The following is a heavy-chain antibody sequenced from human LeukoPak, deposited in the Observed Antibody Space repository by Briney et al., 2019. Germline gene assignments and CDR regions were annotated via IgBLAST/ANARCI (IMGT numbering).Heavy chain of an antibody. V-gene: IGHV3-33*01. CDR3: ARDGESSSHRGRIGNQYWYFDL. Sequence: PGRSLRLSCAASGFTFSSYGMHWVRQAPGKGLEWVAVIWYDGSNKYYADSVKGRFTISRDNSKNTLYLQMNSLRAEDTAVYYCARDGESSSHRGRIGNQYWYFDLWGRGTLVTVSS. CDR2: IWYDGSNK. J-gene: IGHJ2*01. D-gene: IGHD1-14*01. CDR1: GFTFSSYG.